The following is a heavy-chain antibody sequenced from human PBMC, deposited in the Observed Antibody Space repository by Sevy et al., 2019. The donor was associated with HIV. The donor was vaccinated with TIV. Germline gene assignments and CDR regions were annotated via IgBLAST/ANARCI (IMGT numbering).Heavy chain of an antibody. D-gene: IGHD1-26*01. V-gene: IGHV1-3*01. CDR1: GYTFTSYA. CDR2: INAGNGNT. Sequence: ASVKVSCKASGYTFTSYAMHWVRQAPGQRLEWMGWINAGNGNTKYSQKFQGRVTITRDTSLSTAYMELSSLRSEDTAVYYCARVDSGSYYAGYYYYMDVWGKGTTVTVSS. J-gene: IGHJ6*03. CDR3: ARVDSGSYYAGYYYYMDV.